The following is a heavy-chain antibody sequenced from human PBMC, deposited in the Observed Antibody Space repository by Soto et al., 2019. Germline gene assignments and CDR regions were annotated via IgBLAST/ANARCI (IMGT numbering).Heavy chain of an antibody. D-gene: IGHD6-19*01. CDR1: GGTFSSYA. CDR2: IIPIFGTA. J-gene: IGHJ4*02. CDR3: AREAGYSSGWYPY. Sequence: ASVKVSCKASGGTFSSYAISWVRQAPGQGLEWMGGIIPIFGTANYAQKFQGRVTITADESTSTAYMELSSLRSEDTAVYYCAREAGYSSGWYPYWGQGTLVTVSS. V-gene: IGHV1-69*13.